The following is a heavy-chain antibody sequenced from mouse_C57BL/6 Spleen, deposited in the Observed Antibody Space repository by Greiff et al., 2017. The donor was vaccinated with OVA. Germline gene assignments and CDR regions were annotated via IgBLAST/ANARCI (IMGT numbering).Heavy chain of an antibody. D-gene: IGHD1-1*01. CDR1: GFNIKDDY. V-gene: IGHV14-4*01. J-gene: IGHJ4*01. Sequence: EVQLQQSGAELVRPGASVKLSCTASGFNIKDDYMHWVKQRPEQGLEWIGWIDPENGDTEYASKFQGKATITADTSSNTAYLQRSSLTSEDTAVYYCTSGYYGSYAMDYWGQGTSVTVSS. CDR2: IDPENGDT. CDR3: TSGYYGSYAMDY.